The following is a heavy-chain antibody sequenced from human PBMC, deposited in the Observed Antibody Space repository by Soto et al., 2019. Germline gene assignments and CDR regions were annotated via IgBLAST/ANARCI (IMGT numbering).Heavy chain of an antibody. CDR2: ISSNGGST. J-gene: IGHJ6*02. Sequence: PGGSLRLSCSASGFTFSSYAMHWVRQAPGKGLEYVSAISSNGGSTYYADSVKGRFTISRDNSKNTLYLQMSSLRAEDTAVYYCVRSDYYYGMDVWGQGTTVTVSS. V-gene: IGHV3-64D*06. CDR1: GFTFSSYA. CDR3: VRSDYYYGMDV. D-gene: IGHD3-3*01.